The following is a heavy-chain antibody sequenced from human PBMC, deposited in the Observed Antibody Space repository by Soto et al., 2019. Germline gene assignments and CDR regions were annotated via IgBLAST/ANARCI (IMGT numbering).Heavy chain of an antibody. CDR3: ARPRSSSRNYYGMDV. CDR1: GYGFTTYW. Sequence: GESLKISCKGSGYGFTTYWIGWVRQMPGKGLECMGIIYPGDSDTRYSPSFQGQVTISADKSISTAYLQWSSLKASDTAMYYCARPRSSSRNYYGMDVWGQGTTVTVSS. V-gene: IGHV5-51*01. D-gene: IGHD6-13*01. CDR2: IYPGDSDT. J-gene: IGHJ6*02.